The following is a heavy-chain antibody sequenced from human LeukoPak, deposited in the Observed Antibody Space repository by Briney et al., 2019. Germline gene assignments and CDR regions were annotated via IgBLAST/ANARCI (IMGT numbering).Heavy chain of an antibody. J-gene: IGHJ4*02. CDR1: GGSISSYY. CDR3: ASLLGPDFDY. Sequence: SETLSLTCTVSGGSISSYYWSWIRQPPGKGLEWIGYVYYSGSTNYNPSLKSRVTISVDTSKNQFSLKLSSVTAADTAVYYGASLLGPDFDYWGQGTLVTVSS. V-gene: IGHV4-59*01. D-gene: IGHD7-27*01. CDR2: VYYSGST.